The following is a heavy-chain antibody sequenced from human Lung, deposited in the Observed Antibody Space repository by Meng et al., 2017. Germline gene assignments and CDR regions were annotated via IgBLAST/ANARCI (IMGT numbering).Heavy chain of an antibody. J-gene: IGHJ4*02. D-gene: IGHD2-2*01. CDR3: ARGRHCSSTTCYLSDS. CDR2: TSTYNSNR. CDR1: GYSFTNYG. Sequence: QGHLVQAGTEGRKPGGSGKGSGQASGYSFTNYGINWVRQAPGKGLEWMGWTSTYNSNRNYAQSLQGRVTMTTDTSTTTAYMELRSLTFDDTAVYYCARGRHCSSTTCYLSDSWGQGTLVTVSS. V-gene: IGHV1-18*01.